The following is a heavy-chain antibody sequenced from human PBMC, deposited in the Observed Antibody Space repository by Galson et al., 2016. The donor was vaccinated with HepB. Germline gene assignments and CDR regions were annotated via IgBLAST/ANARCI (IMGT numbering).Heavy chain of an antibody. CDR1: GFTFSRHW. D-gene: IGHD6-19*01. J-gene: IGHJ6*02. CDR3: ARDSGWEDYKGMDV. CDR2: INSDGSRT. Sequence: SLRLSCAASGFTFSRHWIHWVRQGPGKGLVWVSRINSDGSRTNYADSVKGRLTISRDNAKNTLYLQMNSLRVEDTAVYYCARDSGWEDYKGMDVWGQGTTVTVSS. V-gene: IGHV3-74*01.